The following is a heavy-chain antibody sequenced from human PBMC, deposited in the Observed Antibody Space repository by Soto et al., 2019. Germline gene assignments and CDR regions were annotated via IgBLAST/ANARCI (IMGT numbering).Heavy chain of an antibody. CDR2: IIPIFGTA. D-gene: IGHD6-13*01. V-gene: IGHV1-69*06. CDR1: GGTFSSYA. J-gene: IGHJ4*02. CDR3: ARQSSSWYGGFYY. Sequence: SVKVSCKASGGTFSSYAISWVRQAPGQGLEWMGGIIPIFGTANSAQKFQGRVTITADKSTSTAYMELSSLRSEDTAVYYCARQSSSWYGGFYYWGQGTLVTVSS.